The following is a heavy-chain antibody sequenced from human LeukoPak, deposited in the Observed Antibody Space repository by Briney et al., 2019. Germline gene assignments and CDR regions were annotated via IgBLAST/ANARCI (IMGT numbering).Heavy chain of an antibody. CDR1: GLTVSSNY. J-gene: IGHJ4*02. CDR3: AKDIYSSGWYIESDY. V-gene: IGHV3-23*01. CDR2: ISGSGGST. Sequence: PGGSLRLSCAASGLTVSSNYMSWVRQAPGKGLEWVSAISGSGGSTYYADSVKGRFTISRDNSKNTLYLQMNSLRAEDTAVYYCAKDIYSSGWYIESDYWGQGTLVTVSS. D-gene: IGHD6-19*01.